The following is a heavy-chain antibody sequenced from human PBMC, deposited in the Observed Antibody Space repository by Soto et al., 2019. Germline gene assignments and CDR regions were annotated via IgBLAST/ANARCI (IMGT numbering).Heavy chain of an antibody. CDR1: GGSITSSNW. Sequence: PSETLSLTCAVSGGSITSSNWWSWVRQTPGKGLEWIAKIYESGDIKYANYNPSLESRVTISLDKSNNHFSLNVTSVTAADTAVYYCAKGSDISGRGGGLSWFDPWGPGTLVTVSS. J-gene: IGHJ5*02. CDR2: IYESGDIKYA. V-gene: IGHV4-4*02. D-gene: IGHD6-19*01. CDR3: AKGSDISGRGGGLSWFDP.